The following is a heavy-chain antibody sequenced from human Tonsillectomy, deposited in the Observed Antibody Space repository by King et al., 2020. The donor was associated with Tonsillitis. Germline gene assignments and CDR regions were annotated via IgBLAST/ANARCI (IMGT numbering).Heavy chain of an antibody. J-gene: IGHJ3*02. CDR2: INAGNGNT. D-gene: IGHD2-2*01. CDR1: GYTFTTYA. V-gene: IGHV1-3*01. Sequence: QLMQSGAEVKKPGASVKVSCKASGYTFTTYAMHWVRQAPGQRLEWMGWINAGNGNTKYSQKFQGRVTITRDTSASTAYMELSSLRSEDTAVYYCARAGYCSTTSCSDAFDIWGQGTMVTVSS. CDR3: ARAGYCSTTSCSDAFDI.